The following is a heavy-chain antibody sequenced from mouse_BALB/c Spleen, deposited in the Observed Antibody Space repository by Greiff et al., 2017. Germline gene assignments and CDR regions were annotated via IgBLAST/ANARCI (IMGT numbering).Heavy chain of an antibody. CDR1: GFTFSDYY. CDR3: GYDEAMDY. CDR2: ISDGGSYT. Sequence: EVKLMESGGGLVKPGGSLKLSCAASGFTFSDYYMYWVRQTPEKRLEWVATISDGGSYTYYPDSVKGRFTISRDNAKNNLYLQMSSLKSEDTAMYYCGYDEAMDYWGQGTSVTVSS. J-gene: IGHJ4*01. V-gene: IGHV5-4*02. D-gene: IGHD2-14*01.